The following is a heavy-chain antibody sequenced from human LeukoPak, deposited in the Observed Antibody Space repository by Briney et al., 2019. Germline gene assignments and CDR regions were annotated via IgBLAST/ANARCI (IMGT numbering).Heavy chain of an antibody. J-gene: IGHJ3*01. V-gene: IGHV1-2*02. Sequence: WASVKVSCKASGYTFTRYYIHWLRQAPGQGIEWMGWIDPNTGGTNFAQKFQGRITMTRDTSINTVYMELNRLRSDDTAVYYCTKNQYSGTIITPLDPFVWGQGTMVTVSS. D-gene: IGHD3-10*01. CDR2: IDPNTGGT. CDR3: TKNQYSGTIITPLDPFV. CDR1: GYTFTRYY.